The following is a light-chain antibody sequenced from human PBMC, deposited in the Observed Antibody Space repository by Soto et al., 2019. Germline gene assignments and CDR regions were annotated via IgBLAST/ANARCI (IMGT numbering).Light chain of an antibody. J-gene: IGLJ3*02. CDR1: SGHSSYA. CDR2: LNSDGSH. V-gene: IGLV4-69*01. CDR3: QTWGTGTWV. Sequence: QSVLTQSPSASASLGASGKLTCTLSSGHSSYAIAWHQQQPEKGPRYLMKLNSDGSHSKGDGIPDRFSGSSSGAERYLTISRLQSEDEADYYCQTWGTGTWVFGGGTKLTVL.